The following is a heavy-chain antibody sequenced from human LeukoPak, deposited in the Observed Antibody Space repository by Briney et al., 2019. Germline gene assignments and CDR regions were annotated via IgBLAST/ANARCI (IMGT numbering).Heavy chain of an antibody. J-gene: IGHJ4*02. CDR1: GFTFSSYA. D-gene: IGHD4-17*01. Sequence: GGSLRLSCAASGFTFSSYAMNWVRQAPGKGLEWVSTISGSGGSTYYADSVKGRFTISRDNSKNTLYVQMNSLRAEDTAVYYCAKRAYDYGDNIDYWGQGTLVTVSS. V-gene: IGHV3-23*01. CDR3: AKRAYDYGDNIDY. CDR2: ISGSGGST.